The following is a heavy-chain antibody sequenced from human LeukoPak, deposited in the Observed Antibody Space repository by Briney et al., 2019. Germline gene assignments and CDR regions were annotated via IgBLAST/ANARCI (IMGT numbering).Heavy chain of an antibody. D-gene: IGHD7-27*01. CDR2: ISYDGSNK. CDR3: ARDQQTGEFDY. Sequence: GGSLRLSCAASGFTFGSYAMHWVRQAPGKGLEWVAVISYDGSNKYYADSVKGRFTISRDNSKNTLYLQMNSLRAEDTAVYYCARDQQTGEFDYWGQGTLVTVSS. V-gene: IGHV3-30-3*01. CDR1: GFTFGSYA. J-gene: IGHJ4*02.